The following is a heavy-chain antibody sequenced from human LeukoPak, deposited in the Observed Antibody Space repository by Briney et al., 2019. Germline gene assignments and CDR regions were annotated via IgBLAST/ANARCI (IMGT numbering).Heavy chain of an antibody. CDR3: AKVKTSGTYSFDY. CDR2: IASGGATT. CDR1: GFTFNTYA. V-gene: IGHV3-23*01. Sequence: GGSLRLSCVASGFTFNTYAMSWVRQAPGKGLEWVSGIASGGATTFYADSVKGRFTISRDNSKNTVYLQIDSLRAEDTALYDCAKVKTSGTYSFDYWGQGTLVTVSS. J-gene: IGHJ4*02. D-gene: IGHD1-26*01.